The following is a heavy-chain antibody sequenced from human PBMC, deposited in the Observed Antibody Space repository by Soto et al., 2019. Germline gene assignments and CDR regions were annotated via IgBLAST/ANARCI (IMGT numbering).Heavy chain of an antibody. J-gene: IGHJ4*02. V-gene: IGHV3-30-3*01. CDR3: ARVAWYFDY. CDR2: ISYDGSNK. Sequence: QVQLVESGGGVVQPGRSLRLSCAASGFTFSSYAMHWVRQAPGKGLEWVAVISYDGSNKYYADSVKGRFTISRDKSKNTLYLQMNSLRAEDTAVYYCARVAWYFDYWGQGTLVTVSS. CDR1: GFTFSSYA.